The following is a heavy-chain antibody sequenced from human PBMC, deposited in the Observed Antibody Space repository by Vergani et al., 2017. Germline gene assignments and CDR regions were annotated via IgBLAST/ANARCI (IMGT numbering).Heavy chain of an antibody. V-gene: IGHV4-31*03. D-gene: IGHD3-9*01. CDR1: GDSISSGVYY. Sequence: QVQLQESGPGLVKPSQTLSLTCSGSGDSISSGVYYWNWIRQHPGKGLEWIGYIYSTGSTHHNPSLRRRINMSVDTSKNQFSLKLNSVTAADTAIYFCARTESFILRYFHWALWGQGTLVTVSS. CDR3: ARTESFILRYFHWAL. CDR2: IYSTGST. J-gene: IGHJ4*02.